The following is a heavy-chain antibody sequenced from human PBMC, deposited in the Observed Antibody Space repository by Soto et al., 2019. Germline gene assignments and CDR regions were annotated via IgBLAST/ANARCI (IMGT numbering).Heavy chain of an antibody. CDR3: VRQGIGTVHGLVDV. D-gene: IGHD1-1*01. J-gene: IGHJ6*02. V-gene: IGHV4-59*08. CDR2: VYSTGGT. CDR1: SGPTSSHN. Sequence: QVQLQQSGPGLVKPSETLSLTCSVSSGPTSSHNWGWIRQTPGRGLEWIGYVYSTGGTSYNPSLNTRLTIAAATSRNHISLTLTAVTAADTAVYYCVRQGIGTVHGLVDVWGQGTTVRVSS.